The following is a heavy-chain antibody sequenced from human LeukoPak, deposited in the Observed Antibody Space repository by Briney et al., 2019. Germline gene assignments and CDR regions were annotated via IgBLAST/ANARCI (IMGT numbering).Heavy chain of an antibody. J-gene: IGHJ4*02. CDR2: ISHDGSNK. CDR1: GFTFSSYG. Sequence: GGSLRLSCAASGFTFSSYGMHWVRQAPGKGLEWVAVISHDGSNKYYADSVKGRFTISRDNSKNTLYLQMNSLRAEDTAVYYCAKWVEVGSFDYWGQGTLVTVSP. D-gene: IGHD2-15*01. CDR3: AKWVEVGSFDY. V-gene: IGHV3-30*18.